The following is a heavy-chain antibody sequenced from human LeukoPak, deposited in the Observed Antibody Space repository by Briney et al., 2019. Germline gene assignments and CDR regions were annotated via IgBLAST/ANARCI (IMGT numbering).Heavy chain of an antibody. J-gene: IGHJ4*02. V-gene: IGHV1-2*06. Sequence: EASVKVSCKASGYAFTGYYIHWVRQAPGQGLEWMGRINPNNNDTKYAQKFQGRVIMTGGTSISTAYMELSRLRSDDTAVYFCARDPPGDYGVKFARGRGAYWGQGTLVTVSS. D-gene: IGHD4-23*01. CDR1: GYAFTGYY. CDR3: ARDPPGDYGVKFARGRGAY. CDR2: INPNNNDT.